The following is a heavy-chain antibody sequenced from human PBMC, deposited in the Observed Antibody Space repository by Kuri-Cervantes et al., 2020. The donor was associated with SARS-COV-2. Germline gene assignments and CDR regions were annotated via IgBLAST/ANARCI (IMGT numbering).Heavy chain of an antibody. CDR1: GYTLTELS. D-gene: IGHD3-10*01. Sequence: ASVKVSCKVSGYTLTELSMHWVRQAPGKGLEWMGGFDPEDGETIYAQKFQGRVTMTEDTSTDTAYMELSSLRSEDTAVYYCARVPSITMVRGANSYGMDVWGQGTTVTVSS. V-gene: IGHV1-24*01. J-gene: IGHJ6*02. CDR3: ARVPSITMVRGANSYGMDV. CDR2: FDPEDGET.